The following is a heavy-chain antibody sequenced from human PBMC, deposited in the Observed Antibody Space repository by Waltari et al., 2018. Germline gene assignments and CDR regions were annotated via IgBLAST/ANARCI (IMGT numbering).Heavy chain of an antibody. CDR1: GFTFSSYG. V-gene: IGHV3-30*18. D-gene: IGHD5-12*01. CDR2: IWYDGSNK. J-gene: IGHJ4*02. CDR3: AKTSPGVATLIDY. Sequence: QVQLVESGGGVVQPGRSLRLSCAASGFTFSSYGMHWVRQAPGKGLEGVAVIWYDGSNKYYADSVKGRFTISRDNSKNTLYLQMNSLRAEDTAMYYCAKTSPGVATLIDYWGQGTLVTVSS.